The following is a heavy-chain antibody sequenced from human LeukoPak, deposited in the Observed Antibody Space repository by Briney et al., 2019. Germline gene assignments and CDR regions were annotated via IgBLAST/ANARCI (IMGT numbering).Heavy chain of an antibody. D-gene: IGHD3-10*01. J-gene: IGHJ5*02. CDR1: GGSFSGYY. CDR2: INHSGST. CDR3: ARAVPRGVPRT. Sequence: SETLSLTCAVYGGSFSGYYWSWIRQPPGKGLEWIGEINHSGSTNYNPALKSRVTISVDTSNNQFSLKLSSVTAADTAVYYCARAVPRGVPRTWGQGTLVTVSS. V-gene: IGHV4-34*01.